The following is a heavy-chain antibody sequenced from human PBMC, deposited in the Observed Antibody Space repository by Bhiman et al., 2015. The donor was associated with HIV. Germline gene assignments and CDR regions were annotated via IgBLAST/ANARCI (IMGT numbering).Heavy chain of an antibody. D-gene: IGHD6-6*01. V-gene: IGHV3-30*03. Sequence: QVHLVESGGGVVQPGRSLRLSCAASGFTFSNYGMHWVRQAPGKGLEWVAVVSLDGSNEYHADSVKGRFTISRDNSKNTLYLQMTSLIPEDTAVYYCASSWRGQSHYWGQGTLVTVSS. CDR1: GFTFSNYG. CDR3: ASSWRGQSHY. J-gene: IGHJ4*02. CDR2: VSLDGSNE.